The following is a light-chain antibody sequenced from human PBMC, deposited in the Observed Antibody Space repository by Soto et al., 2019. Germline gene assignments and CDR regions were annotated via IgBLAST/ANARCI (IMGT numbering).Light chain of an antibody. Sequence: DIQMTQSPSTLSASVGDRVTITCRASQSISSWLAWYQQKPGKAPKLLIYKASSLESGVPSRFSGSGSETEFTLTISSLQPDDFATYYCQQYNSYLTFGQGTKVDI. CDR3: QQYNSYLT. J-gene: IGKJ1*01. CDR1: QSISSW. V-gene: IGKV1-5*03. CDR2: KAS.